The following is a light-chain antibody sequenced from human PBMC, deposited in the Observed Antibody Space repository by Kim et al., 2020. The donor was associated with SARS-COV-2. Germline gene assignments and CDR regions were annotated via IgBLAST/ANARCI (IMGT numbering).Light chain of an antibody. CDR3: QAWDSSTAF. CDR1: KLGDKY. V-gene: IGLV3-1*01. J-gene: IGLJ2*01. CDR2: QDS. Sequence: YELTQPPSVSVSPGQTASITCSGDKLGDKYACWYQQKPGQSPVLVIYQDSKRPSGIPERFSGSNSGNTTTLTISGTQAMDEADYYCQAWDSSTAFFGGG.